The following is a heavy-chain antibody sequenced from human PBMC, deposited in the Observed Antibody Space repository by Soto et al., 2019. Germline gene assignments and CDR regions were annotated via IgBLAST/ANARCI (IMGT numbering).Heavy chain of an antibody. V-gene: IGHV3-23*01. CDR1: GFTFSTYA. J-gene: IGHJ4*02. CDR3: AKDRYGDYGGIDY. D-gene: IGHD4-17*01. CDR2: ITGSGGST. Sequence: QPGGSLRLSCAASGFTFSTYAMIWVRQAPGKGLEWVSVITGSGGSTYYADSVKGRFTISRDTSKNTLFLQMNSLRAEDTAVYYCAKDRYGDYGGIDYWGQGTMVTV.